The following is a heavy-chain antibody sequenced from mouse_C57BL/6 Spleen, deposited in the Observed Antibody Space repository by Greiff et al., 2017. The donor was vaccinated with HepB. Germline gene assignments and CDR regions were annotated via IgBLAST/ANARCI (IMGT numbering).Heavy chain of an antibody. Sequence: EVKLMESAGGLVQPGSSMKLSCTASGFTFSDYYMAWVRQVPEKGLEWVANINYDGSSTYYLDSLKSRFIISRDNAKNILYLQMSSLKSEDTATYYCAREDYYGSSYGYFDVWGTGTTVTVSS. D-gene: IGHD1-1*01. J-gene: IGHJ1*03. CDR3: AREDYYGSSYGYFDV. V-gene: IGHV5-16*01. CDR1: GFTFSDYY. CDR2: INYDGSST.